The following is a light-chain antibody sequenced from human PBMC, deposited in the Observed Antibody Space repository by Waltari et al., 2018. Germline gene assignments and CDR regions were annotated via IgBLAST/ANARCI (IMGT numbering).Light chain of an antibody. J-gene: IGKJ4*01. V-gene: IGKV3-11*01. CDR2: DAS. CDR3: QQRRNWPLT. Sequence: EIVLTQSPAILSFSPGDRATLSCRASPSVGTYLAWYQQRPGQSPRLLIYDASYRATGIPARFSGSGSETDFTLTISSLQPEDFAVYYCQQRRNWPLTFGGGTRVQI. CDR1: PSVGTY.